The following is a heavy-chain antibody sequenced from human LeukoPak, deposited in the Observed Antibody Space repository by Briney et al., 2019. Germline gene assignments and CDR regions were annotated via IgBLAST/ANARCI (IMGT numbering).Heavy chain of an antibody. V-gene: IGHV4-59*08. Sequence: PETLSLTCTVSGGSISSYYWSWIRQPPGKGLEWIGYIYYSGSTNYNPSLMSRVTISVDTSKNQFSLKLSSVTAADTAVYYCAGQGVAAAGTSRFDYWGQGTLVTVPS. CDR3: AGQGVAAAGTSRFDY. CDR1: GGSISSYY. D-gene: IGHD6-13*01. J-gene: IGHJ4*02. CDR2: IYYSGST.